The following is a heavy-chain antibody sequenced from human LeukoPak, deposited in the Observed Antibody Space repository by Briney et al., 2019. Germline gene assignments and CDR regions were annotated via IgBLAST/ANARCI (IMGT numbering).Heavy chain of an antibody. J-gene: IGHJ5*01. D-gene: IGHD3-22*01. V-gene: IGHV1-2*02. CDR2: INPNTGGT. CDR1: GFTFIAYY. Sequence: ASVKVSCKASGFTFIAYYVHWVRQAPGQGLEWMGWINPNTGGTNYAQNFQGRVTMTRDTSISTAYMELSGLTSDDTAVYYCARDPRSYDSSGYYYGNWFDSWGQGTPVTVSS. CDR3: ARDPRSYDSSGYYYGNWFDS.